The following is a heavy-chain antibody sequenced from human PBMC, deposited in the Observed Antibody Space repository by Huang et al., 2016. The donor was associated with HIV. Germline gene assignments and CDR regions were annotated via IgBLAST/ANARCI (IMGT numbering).Heavy chain of an antibody. CDR1: GYRFTSYW. CDR3: TSSVTTLGLDY. Sequence: EVQLVQSGAEVKQPGESLQISCKASGYRFTSYWIGWVRQTPGKGLEPVCIIFPGDSDVRYSPSFHGHITISADESLTTTYLQWNSLKTSDTAMYFCTSSVTTLGLDYWGQGTLVAVSS. V-gene: IGHV5-51*01. J-gene: IGHJ4*02. CDR2: IFPGDSDV. D-gene: IGHD4-17*01.